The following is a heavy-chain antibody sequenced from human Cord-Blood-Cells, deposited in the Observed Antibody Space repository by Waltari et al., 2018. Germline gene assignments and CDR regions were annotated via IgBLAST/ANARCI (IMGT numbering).Heavy chain of an antibody. CDR3: AREKYCGGDCYDAFDI. Sequence: QVQLVQSGAEVKKPGSSVKVSCKASGGTFSSYAISWVRQAPGQGLEWMGGIIPIFGTANYAQKCQGRVTITADKSTSTAYMELSSLRSEDTAVYYCAREKYCGGDCYDAFDIWGQGTMVTVSS. CDR1: GGTFSSYA. CDR2: IIPIFGTA. D-gene: IGHD2-21*01. V-gene: IGHV1-69*06. J-gene: IGHJ3*02.